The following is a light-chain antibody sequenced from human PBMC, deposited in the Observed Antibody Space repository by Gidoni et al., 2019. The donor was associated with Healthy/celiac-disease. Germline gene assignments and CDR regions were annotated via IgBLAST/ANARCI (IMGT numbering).Light chain of an antibody. CDR3: QQYYSTPWT. J-gene: IGKJ1*01. CDR2: WAS. Sequence: DIVMTQSPDSLAVSLGERATINCKSSQSVLYSSNNKNYLAWYQQKPGQPPQLLIYWASTRESGVPDRFSGSGSWTDFTLTISSLQAEDVAVYYCQQYYSTPWTFGQGTKVEIK. V-gene: IGKV4-1*01. CDR1: QSVLYSSNNKNY.